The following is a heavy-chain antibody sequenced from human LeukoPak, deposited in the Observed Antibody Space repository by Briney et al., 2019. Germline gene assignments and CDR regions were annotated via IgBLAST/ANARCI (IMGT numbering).Heavy chain of an antibody. J-gene: IGHJ4*02. CDR1: GGSISSFY. CDR3: ARRCTNGVCSRRKPPGWYYFDY. D-gene: IGHD2-8*01. Sequence: SETLSLTCTVSGGSISSFYWSWIRQPAGRGLEWIGRNYSTGSNNNNPSLESRVTMSVDTSKNQFSLELSSVTAADTAVYFCARRCTNGVCSRRKPPGWYYFDYWGQGTLVTVSS. CDR2: NYSTGSN. V-gene: IGHV4-4*07.